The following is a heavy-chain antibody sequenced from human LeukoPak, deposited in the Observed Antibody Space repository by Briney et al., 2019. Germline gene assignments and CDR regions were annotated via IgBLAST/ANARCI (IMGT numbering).Heavy chain of an antibody. V-gene: IGHV4-61*02. CDR3: ARGRGSWYRYYYYYMDV. J-gene: IGHJ6*03. Sequence: PSETLSLTCTVSGNSISSGDNYWSWIRQPAGKGLEWIGRIYTSGSTNYNPSLKSRVTISVDTSKNQFSLKLSSVTAADTAVYYCARGRGSWYRYYYYYMDVWGKGTTVTVSS. D-gene: IGHD6-13*01. CDR1: GNSISSGDNY. CDR2: IYTSGST.